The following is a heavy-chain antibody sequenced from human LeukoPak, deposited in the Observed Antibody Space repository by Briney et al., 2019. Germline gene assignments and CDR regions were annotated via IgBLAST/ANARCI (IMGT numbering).Heavy chain of an antibody. Sequence: ASVKASCKASGYTFTGYYMHWVRQAPGQGLEWMGWINPNSGGINYAQKFQGRVTMTRDTSNSTAYMELSRLRSDDTAVYYCARQTTVTRGGAFDIWGQGTMVTVSS. CDR1: GYTFTGYY. D-gene: IGHD4-17*01. CDR3: ARQTTVTRGGAFDI. V-gene: IGHV1-2*02. J-gene: IGHJ3*02. CDR2: INPNSGGI.